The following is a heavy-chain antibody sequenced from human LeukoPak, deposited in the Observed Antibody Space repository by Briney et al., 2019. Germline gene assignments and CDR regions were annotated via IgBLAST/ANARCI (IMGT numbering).Heavy chain of an antibody. V-gene: IGHV4-34*01. J-gene: IGHJ3*02. Sequence: PSETLSLTCAVYGGSFSGYYWSWIRQPPGKGLEWIGEINHSGSTNYNPSLKSRVTISVDTSKNQFSLKLSSVTAADTAVYYCARGLRAQGAFDIWGQGTMVTVSS. D-gene: IGHD4-17*01. CDR2: INHSGST. CDR3: ARGLRAQGAFDI. CDR1: GGSFSGYY.